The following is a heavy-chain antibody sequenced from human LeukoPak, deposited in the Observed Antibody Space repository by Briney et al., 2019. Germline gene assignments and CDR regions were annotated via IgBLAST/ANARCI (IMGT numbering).Heavy chain of an antibody. V-gene: IGHV3-48*04. Sequence: GGSLRLSCAASGFAFSNYWMSWVRQAPGKGLEWVSYISSSGSTIYYADSVKGRFTISRDNAKNSLYLQMNSLRAEDTAVYYCAELGITMIGGVWGKGTTVTISS. CDR1: GFAFSNYW. CDR3: AELGITMIGGV. J-gene: IGHJ6*04. CDR2: ISSSGSTI. D-gene: IGHD3-10*02.